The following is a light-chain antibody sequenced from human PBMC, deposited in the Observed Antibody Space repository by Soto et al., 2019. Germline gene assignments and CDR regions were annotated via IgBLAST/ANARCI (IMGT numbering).Light chain of an antibody. J-gene: IGKJ1*01. V-gene: IGKV3-11*01. CDR2: DAS. CDR3: QQHSNWPRT. CDR1: QSVSNC. Sequence: EIVLTQSTANLSSSPGERATLSCRASQSVSNCLAWFQQKPGQAPRLLIYDASKRATGVPARFSGSGSGPDFTLTISSLEPEDFAVYYCQQHSNWPRTFGQGTKVEIK.